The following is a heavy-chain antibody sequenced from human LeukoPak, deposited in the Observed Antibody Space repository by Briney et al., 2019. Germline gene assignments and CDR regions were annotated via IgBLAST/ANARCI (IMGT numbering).Heavy chain of an antibody. D-gene: IGHD4-17*01. Sequence: GGSLRLSCAASGFSLSNYNISWVRQAPGKGLEWVASISRNSSYIYYADSVRGRFTISRDNSKNLLYLQMNSLRAEDTAVYYCARWDFGDYAIDYWGQGTLVTVSS. CDR2: ISRNSSYI. V-gene: IGHV3-21*01. J-gene: IGHJ4*02. CDR3: ARWDFGDYAIDY. CDR1: GFSLSNYN.